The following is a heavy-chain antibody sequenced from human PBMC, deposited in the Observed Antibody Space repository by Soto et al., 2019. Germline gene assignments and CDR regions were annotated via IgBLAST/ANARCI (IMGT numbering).Heavy chain of an antibody. CDR3: ARSRTTVTPSGFQH. D-gene: IGHD4-17*01. CDR2: ISYDGSNK. V-gene: IGHV3-30*03. CDR1: GFTFSSYG. Sequence: GSLRLSCAASGFTFSSYGMHWVRQAPGKGLEWVAVISYDGSNKYYADSVKGRFTISRDNSKNTLYLQMNSLRAEDTAVYYCARSRTTVTPSGFQHWGQGTLVTVSS. J-gene: IGHJ1*01.